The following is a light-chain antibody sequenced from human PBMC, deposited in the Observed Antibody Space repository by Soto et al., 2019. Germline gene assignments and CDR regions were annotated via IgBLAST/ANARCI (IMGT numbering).Light chain of an antibody. V-gene: IGKV3-11*01. Sequence: EIVLTQSPATLYLSPGDRATLSCRASQSVDWYVAWYQQKPGQAPRLLIYGALKRATGTPDRFSGSGSGTDFTLTISRLEPEDFAVYYCQQRSNWPPITFGPGTKVDLK. J-gene: IGKJ3*01. CDR2: GAL. CDR1: QSVDWY. CDR3: QQRSNWPPIT.